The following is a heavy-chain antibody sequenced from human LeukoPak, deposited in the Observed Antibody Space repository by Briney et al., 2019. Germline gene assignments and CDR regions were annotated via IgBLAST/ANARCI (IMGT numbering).Heavy chain of an antibody. Sequence: SQTLSLTCTVSGGSISSGSYYWSWIRQPAGKGLEWIGRIYTSGSTNYNPSLKSRVTISVDTSKNQFSLKLSSVTAADTAVYYCASDSSSPSDYWGQGTLVTVSS. D-gene: IGHD6-6*01. J-gene: IGHJ4*02. CDR2: IYTSGST. V-gene: IGHV4-61*02. CDR1: GGSISSGSYY. CDR3: ASDSSSPSDY.